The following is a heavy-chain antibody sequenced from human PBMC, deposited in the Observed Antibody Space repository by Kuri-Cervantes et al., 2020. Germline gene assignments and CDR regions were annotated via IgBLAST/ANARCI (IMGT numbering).Heavy chain of an antibody. CDR3: AKMVQGIRGYYMDV. D-gene: IGHD3-10*01. CDR1: GFTFSSNW. J-gene: IGHJ6*03. Sequence: GGSLRLSCAASGFTFSSNWMTWVRQVPGKGLEWVSGINWNSDNIGYADSVKGRFTISRDNAKNSLYLQMNSLRAEDTALYYCAKMVQGIRGYYMDVWGKGTTVTVSS. V-gene: IGHV3-9*01. CDR2: INWNSDNI.